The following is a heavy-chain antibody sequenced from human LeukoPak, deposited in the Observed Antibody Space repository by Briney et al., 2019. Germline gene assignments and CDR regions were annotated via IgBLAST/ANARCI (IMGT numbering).Heavy chain of an antibody. CDR2: MNPNSGNT. D-gene: IGHD3-3*01. CDR1: GYTFTSYD. Sequence: ASAKVSCKASGYTFTSYDINWVRQATGQGLEWMGWMNPNSGNTGYAQKFQGRVTMTRNTSISTAYMELSSLRSEDTAVYYCARAKTERITIFGVVRYYGMDVWGQGTTVTVSS. J-gene: IGHJ6*02. V-gene: IGHV1-8*01. CDR3: ARAKTERITIFGVVRYYGMDV.